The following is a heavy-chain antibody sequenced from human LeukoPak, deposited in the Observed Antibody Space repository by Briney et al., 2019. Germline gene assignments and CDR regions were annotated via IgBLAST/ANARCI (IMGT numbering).Heavy chain of an antibody. V-gene: IGHV4-59*01. D-gene: IGHD3-3*01. CDR2: FYYTGST. J-gene: IGHJ3*02. Sequence: SETLSLTCTVSGGSIGSYYWSWIRQPPGKGLEWIGYFYYTGSTNYNPSLKSRVTISADTSKTQFSLKLNSVSAADTAVYYCARADFWGAFDIWGQGTMVTVSS. CDR1: GGSIGSYY. CDR3: ARADFWGAFDI.